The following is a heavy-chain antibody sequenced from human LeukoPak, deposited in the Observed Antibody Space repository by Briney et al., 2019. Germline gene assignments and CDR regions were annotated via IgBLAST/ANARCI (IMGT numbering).Heavy chain of an antibody. J-gene: IGHJ4*02. CDR3: ARSYDILTGYYGPDY. V-gene: IGHV1-2*02. CDR2: INPNSGGT. D-gene: IGHD3-9*01. CDR1: GYTFTGYY. Sequence: GASVKVSCKASGYTFTGYYMHWVRQAPGQGLEWMGWINPNSGGTNYAQKFQGRVTMTRDTSISTAYMELSRLRSDDTAVYYCARSYDILTGYYGPDYWGRGTLVTVSS.